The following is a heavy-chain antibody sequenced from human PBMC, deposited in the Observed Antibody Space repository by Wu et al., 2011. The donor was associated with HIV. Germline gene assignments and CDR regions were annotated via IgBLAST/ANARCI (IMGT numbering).Heavy chain of an antibody. V-gene: IGHV1-18*01. CDR2: ISVNNGNT. D-gene: IGHD3-9*01. Sequence: QVQLVQSGAEVKKPGASVKVSCKTSGYTFTSYGISWVRQAPGHGLEWMGWISVNNGNTNYAQKFQGRVTMTTDTSTSTAQMELRSLRSDDTAVYYCARDVLRYFDLVLGVEYYFDYWGQGTLVTVSS. J-gene: IGHJ4*02. CDR1: GYTFTSYG. CDR3: ARDVLRYFDLVLGVEYYFDY.